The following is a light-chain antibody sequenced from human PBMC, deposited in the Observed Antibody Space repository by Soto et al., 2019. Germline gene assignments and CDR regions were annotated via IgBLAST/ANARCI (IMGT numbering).Light chain of an antibody. CDR3: QPRSNGPLT. J-gene: IGKJ3*01. CDR1: QSVSSY. V-gene: IGKV3-11*01. Sequence: EIVLTQSPATLSLSPGERATLSCRASQSVSSYLAWYQQKPGQAPRLLIYDASNRATGIPARFSGSGSGTDFTLTISSLEPVDFVVYYYQPRSNGPLTFGPGTNVDIK. CDR2: DAS.